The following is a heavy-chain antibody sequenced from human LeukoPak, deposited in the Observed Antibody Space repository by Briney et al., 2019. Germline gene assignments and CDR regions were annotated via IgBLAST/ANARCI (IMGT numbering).Heavy chain of an antibody. D-gene: IGHD5-12*01. V-gene: IGHV4-34*01. Sequence: SKTLSLTCAVYGGSFSGYYWSWIHQPPGKGLEWIGEINHSGSTNYNPSLKSRVTISVDTSKNQFSLKLSSVTAADTAVYYCARFPVRGYSGYGYYYGMDVWGQGTTVTVSS. J-gene: IGHJ6*02. CDR2: INHSGST. CDR1: GGSFSGYY. CDR3: ARFPVRGYSGYGYYYGMDV.